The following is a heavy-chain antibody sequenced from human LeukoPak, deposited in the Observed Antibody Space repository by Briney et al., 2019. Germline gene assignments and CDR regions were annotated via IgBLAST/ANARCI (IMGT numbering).Heavy chain of an antibody. CDR2: INRDGKIT. CDR1: GFTFDDYA. Sequence: GGSLRLSCAASGFTFDDYAMHWVRQAPGKGLVWVSRINRDGKITRYADSVEGRFTISRDNAKNSLYLQMSSLRAEDTAVYYCARETGTIGYYMDVWGKGTTVTVSS. V-gene: IGHV3-74*01. J-gene: IGHJ6*03. D-gene: IGHD2-8*01. CDR3: ARETGTIGYYMDV.